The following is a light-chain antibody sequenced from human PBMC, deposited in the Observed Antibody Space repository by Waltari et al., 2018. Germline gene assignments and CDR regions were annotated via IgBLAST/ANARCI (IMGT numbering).Light chain of an antibody. J-gene: IGKJ1*01. CDR2: KAS. CDR1: QSITSW. Sequence: DIQMTQSPSSLSASVGDTVTITCRASQSITSWLAWYQQKPGKAPKLLIYKASSLQSEVPSRFSGSGSGTDFTITISSLQPEDFATYYCLQYTSSPWTFGQGTKVEIK. CDR3: LQYTSSPWT. V-gene: IGKV1-12*01.